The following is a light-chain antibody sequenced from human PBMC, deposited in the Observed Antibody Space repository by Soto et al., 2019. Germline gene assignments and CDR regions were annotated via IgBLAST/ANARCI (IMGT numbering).Light chain of an antibody. CDR3: KQYENLPT. V-gene: IGKV1-33*01. CDR1: QNINNY. J-gene: IGKJ5*01. Sequence: DIQRTASPSSLSASVVYIVSISCQSSQNINNYLNWYKQKPGRDPKLLIYDASNLEAGVPSRFRGSGSGTDFTFTIRRLQPEDIATYYCKQYENLPTFGQGTRLAIK. CDR2: DAS.